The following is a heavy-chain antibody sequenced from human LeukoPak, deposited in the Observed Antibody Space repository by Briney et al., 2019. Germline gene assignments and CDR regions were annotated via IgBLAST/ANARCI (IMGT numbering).Heavy chain of an antibody. CDR1: GFTFSSYA. V-gene: IGHV3-30*04. J-gene: IGHJ1*01. CDR3: ARGPTMTADYAYFQH. D-gene: IGHD3-22*01. Sequence: GGSLRLSCAASGFTFSSYAMHWVRQAPGKGLEWVAVISYDGRNKDNADSVKGRFTISRENSKNTLYLQMNSVRVEDTAVYYCARGPTMTADYAYFQHWGQGTLVTVSS. CDR2: ISYDGRNK.